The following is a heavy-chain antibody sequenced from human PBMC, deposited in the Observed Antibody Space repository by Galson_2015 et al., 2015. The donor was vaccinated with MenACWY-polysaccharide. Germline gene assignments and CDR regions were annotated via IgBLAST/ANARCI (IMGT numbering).Heavy chain of an antibody. V-gene: IGHV4-4*07. D-gene: IGHD5-12*01. CDR2: ISTSGST. CDR3: ARVEYNGYESHLKY. Sequence: SETLSLTCTVSRGSIRSYYWSWIRQPAGKGLEWLGRISTSGSTTYNPSLGSRVTMSIDTSTNQFSLRLTSATAADTALYFCARVEYNGYESHLKYWGPGILVAVSS. CDR1: RGSIRSYY. J-gene: IGHJ4*02.